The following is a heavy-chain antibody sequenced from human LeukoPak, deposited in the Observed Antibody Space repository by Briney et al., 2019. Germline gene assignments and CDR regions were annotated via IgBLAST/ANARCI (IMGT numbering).Heavy chain of an antibody. J-gene: IGHJ3*02. Sequence: SETLSLTCTVSGGSISSSSYYWGWIRQPPGKGLEWIGCIYYSGSTYYNPSLKSRVTISVDTSKNQFSLKLSSVTAADTAVYYCARRGGLRYFDWLSRSAFDIWGQGTMVTVSS. CDR1: GGSISSSSYY. V-gene: IGHV4-39*01. CDR2: IYYSGST. D-gene: IGHD3-9*01. CDR3: ARRGGLRYFDWLSRSAFDI.